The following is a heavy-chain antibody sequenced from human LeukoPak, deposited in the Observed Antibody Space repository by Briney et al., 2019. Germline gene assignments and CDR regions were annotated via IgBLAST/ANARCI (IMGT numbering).Heavy chain of an antibody. V-gene: IGHV3-74*01. CDR2: INSDGSST. D-gene: IGHD2-15*01. CDR1: GFTFSSYW. CDR3: ARDRCSGGSCYANDY. Sequence: GGSLRLSCAASGFTFSSYWMHWVRQAPGKGPVWVSRINSDGSSTSYADSVKGRFTISRDNAKNTLYLQMNSLRAEDTAVYYCARDRCSGGSCYANDYWGQGTLVTVSS. J-gene: IGHJ4*02.